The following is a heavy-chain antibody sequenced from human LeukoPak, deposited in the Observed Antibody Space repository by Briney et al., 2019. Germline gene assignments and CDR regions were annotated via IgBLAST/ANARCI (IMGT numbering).Heavy chain of an antibody. CDR3: ARDSYYDSSGYYYDAFDI. V-gene: IGHV3-7*01. D-gene: IGHD3-22*01. Sequence: GGSLRLSCAASGFTFSSYWMSWVRQAPGKGLEWVANIKQDESEKYYVDSVKGRFTISRDNAKNSLYLQMNSLRAEDTAVYYCARDSYYDSSGYYYDAFDIWGQGTMVTVSS. CDR1: GFTFSSYW. J-gene: IGHJ3*02. CDR2: IKQDESEK.